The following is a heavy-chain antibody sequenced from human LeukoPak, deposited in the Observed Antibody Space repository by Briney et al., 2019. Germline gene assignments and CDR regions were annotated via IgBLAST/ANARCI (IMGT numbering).Heavy chain of an antibody. CDR2: ISGSGGNT. V-gene: IGHV3-23*01. Sequence: GGSLRLSCAASGFTFSSYGMHWVRQAPGKGLEWVSAISGSGGNTYYADSVKGRFTVSRDNSKNALFLQMNSLRAEDTAVYYCAKDGGLWVSAHWGDSWGRGTLVTVSS. D-gene: IGHD7-27*01. J-gene: IGHJ4*02. CDR3: AKDGGLWVSAHWGDS. CDR1: GFTFSSYG.